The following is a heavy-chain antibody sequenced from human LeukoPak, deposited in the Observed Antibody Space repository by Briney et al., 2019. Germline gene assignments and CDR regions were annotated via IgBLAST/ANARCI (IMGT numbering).Heavy chain of an antibody. V-gene: IGHV4-38-2*01. CDR3: ARASGSYGSGSYYYSGMDV. CDR1: GYSIGSGFY. CDR2: IFHSGST. Sequence: SETLSLTCAVSGYSIGSGFYWGWIRQSPGKGLEWIGSIFHSGSTYYNPSLKSRVTISVDTSKNQFSLKLSSVTAADTALYYCARASGSYGSGSYYYSGMDVWGKGTTVTVSS. J-gene: IGHJ6*04. D-gene: IGHD3-10*01.